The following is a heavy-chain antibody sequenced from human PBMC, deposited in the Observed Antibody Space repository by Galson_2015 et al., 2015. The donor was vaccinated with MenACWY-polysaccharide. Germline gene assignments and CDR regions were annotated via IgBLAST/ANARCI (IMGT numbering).Heavy chain of an antibody. CDR3: ARTYCSRTSFYGMDV. J-gene: IGHJ6*02. V-gene: IGHV3-30-3*01. CDR2: ISYDGTNK. Sequence: SLRLSCAASGFTFSTYAIHWVRQAPGKGLDWVAIISYDGTNKYYADSVKDRFTISRDNSKNTMYLQMNSLSAEDTAAYYCARTYCSRTSFYGMDVWGQGTTLTVSS. D-gene: IGHD2-2*01. CDR1: GFTFSTYA.